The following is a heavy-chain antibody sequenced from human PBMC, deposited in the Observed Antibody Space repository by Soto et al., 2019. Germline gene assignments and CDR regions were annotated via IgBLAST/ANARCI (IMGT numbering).Heavy chain of an antibody. CDR1: GYTFTSYY. CDR3: ARGRRLRYCSGGSCSKYYFDY. Sequence: ASVKVSCKASGYTFTSYYMNWVRQAPGQELEWMGIINPSGGSTSYAQKFQGRVTMTRDTSTSTVYMELSSLRSEDTAVYYCARGRRLRYCSGGSCSKYYFDYWGQGTLVTVSS. J-gene: IGHJ4*02. CDR2: INPSGGST. D-gene: IGHD2-15*01. V-gene: IGHV1-46*01.